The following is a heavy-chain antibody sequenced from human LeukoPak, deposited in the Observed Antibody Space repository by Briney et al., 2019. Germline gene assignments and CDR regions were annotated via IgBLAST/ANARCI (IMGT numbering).Heavy chain of an antibody. CDR1: GFTFSDYY. Sequence: GGSLRLSCVASGFTFSDYYMSWVRQAPGKGLEWVSYISSSGRSIYYADSVKGRFTTSRDNAKNSLYLQMNSLRAEDTAVYYCAKDMDSSGYYFDYWGQGTLVTVSS. J-gene: IGHJ4*02. V-gene: IGHV3-11*04. CDR3: AKDMDSSGYYFDY. CDR2: ISSSGRSI. D-gene: IGHD3-22*01.